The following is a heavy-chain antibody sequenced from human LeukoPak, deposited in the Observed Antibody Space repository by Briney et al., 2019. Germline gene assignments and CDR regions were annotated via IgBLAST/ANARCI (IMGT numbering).Heavy chain of an antibody. CDR1: GASISSSSYS. CDR2: IYYSGST. V-gene: IGHV4-39*01. D-gene: IGHD6-13*01. J-gene: IGHJ4*02. Sequence: SETLSLTCTVSGASISSSSYSWGWIRQPPGKGLEWIGSIYYSGSTYYNPSLKSRVTISVDMSRNQFSLKLSSVTAADTAVYYCARGEDSSSWSAPLDYWGQGTLVTVSS. CDR3: ARGEDSSSWSAPLDY.